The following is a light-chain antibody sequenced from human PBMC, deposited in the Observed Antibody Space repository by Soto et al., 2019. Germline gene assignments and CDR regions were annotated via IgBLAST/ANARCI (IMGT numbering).Light chain of an antibody. CDR2: DAS. Sequence: DIQMTQSPASLSASEGDRVTITCRSSQSINSFLNWYQQKSGKAPKRLIYDASTLPSGVPSRFSGSGSETEFTLTITSLQPDEFATYYCQQSYNTPFTFGPGTKVDVK. CDR3: QQSYNTPFT. CDR1: QSINSF. V-gene: IGKV1-39*01. J-gene: IGKJ3*01.